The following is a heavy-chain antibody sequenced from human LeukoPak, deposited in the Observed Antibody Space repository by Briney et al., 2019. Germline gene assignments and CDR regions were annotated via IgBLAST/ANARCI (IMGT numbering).Heavy chain of an antibody. J-gene: IGHJ6*02. V-gene: IGHV3-23*01. CDR2: ISTSVGST. CDR1: GFTFSSFA. D-gene: IGHD2-15*01. CDR3: AKNLYCGGGSCYPSALGMDV. Sequence: PGGSLRLSCAASGFTFSSFAMSWVRQAPGKGLEWVSAISTSVGSTYYADSVKGRFTISRDNSKNTLYLQMNSLRAEDTAVYYCAKNLYCGGGSCYPSALGMDVWGQGTTVTVSS.